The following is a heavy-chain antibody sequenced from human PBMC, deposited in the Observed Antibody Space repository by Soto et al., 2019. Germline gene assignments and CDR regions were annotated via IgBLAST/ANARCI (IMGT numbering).Heavy chain of an antibody. V-gene: IGHV3-30*03. CDR3: AREARIVATIDY. Sequence: GGSLRLSCAASGFTFSSYGMHWVRQAPGKGLEWVAVISYDGSNKYYADSVKGRFTISRDNSKNTLYLQMSSLRAEDTAVYYCAREARIVATIDYWGQGTLVTVSS. CDR2: ISYDGSNK. D-gene: IGHD5-12*01. J-gene: IGHJ4*02. CDR1: GFTFSSYG.